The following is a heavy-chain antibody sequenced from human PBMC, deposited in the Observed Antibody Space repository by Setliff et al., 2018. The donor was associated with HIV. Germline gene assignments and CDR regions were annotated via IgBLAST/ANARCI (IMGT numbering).Heavy chain of an antibody. J-gene: IGHJ6*02. V-gene: IGHV1-2*02. Sequence: ASVKVSCKASGYTFTGHYLHWVRQAPGQGLEWLGWVNPNRGDAIYAQNFQGRVTMTRDTSINAAYMELRGLRSDDTAVYYCARNFGLSPSGKYYYYYGMDIWGQGTTVTVLL. CDR3: ARNFGLSPSGKYYYYYGMDI. D-gene: IGHD3-10*01. CDR2: VNPNRGDA. CDR1: GYTFTGHY.